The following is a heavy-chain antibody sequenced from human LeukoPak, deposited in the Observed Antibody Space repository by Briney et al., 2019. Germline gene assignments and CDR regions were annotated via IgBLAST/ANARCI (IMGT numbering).Heavy chain of an antibody. CDR3: AKGTMYYDILDY. CDR2: ISDTGGRT. Sequence: GGSLRLSCAASGFTFSSYAVSWVRQAPGRGLECVSTISDTGGRTYYADSVKGRFTISRDNSKNTLYLQMNSLRAEDTAIYYCAKGTMYYDILDYWGQGTLGTVSS. J-gene: IGHJ4*02. D-gene: IGHD3-9*01. CDR1: GFTFSSYA. V-gene: IGHV3-23*01.